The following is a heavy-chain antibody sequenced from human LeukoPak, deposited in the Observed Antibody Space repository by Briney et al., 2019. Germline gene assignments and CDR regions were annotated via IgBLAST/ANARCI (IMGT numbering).Heavy chain of an antibody. V-gene: IGHV4-34*01. CDR1: GFTFSNAW. Sequence: GSLRLSCAASGFTFSNAWMSWIRQPPGKGLEWIGEINHSGSTNYNPSLKSRVTISVDTSKNQFSLKLSSVTAADTAVYYCARMTPFWSGYHPLPYYYYYYMDVWGKGTTVTVSS. D-gene: IGHD3-3*01. CDR3: ARMTPFWSGYHPLPYYYYYYMDV. CDR2: INHSGST. J-gene: IGHJ6*03.